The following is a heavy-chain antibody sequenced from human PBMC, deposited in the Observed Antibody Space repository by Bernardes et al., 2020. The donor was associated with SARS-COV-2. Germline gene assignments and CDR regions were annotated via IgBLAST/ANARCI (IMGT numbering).Heavy chain of an antibody. CDR3: AREEYSSSWSPGAFDY. V-gene: IGHV3-33*01. CDR1: GLTFSSYG. CDR2: LRYDGSNK. J-gene: IGHJ4*02. Sequence: GSLRLSCAASGLTFSSYGMHCVRQDPGKRLVWVAVLRYDGSNKYYADAVKGRFTISRDNSKNTLYLQMNSLRAEDTAVYYCAREEYSSSWSPGAFDYWGQGTLVTVSS. D-gene: IGHD6-13*01.